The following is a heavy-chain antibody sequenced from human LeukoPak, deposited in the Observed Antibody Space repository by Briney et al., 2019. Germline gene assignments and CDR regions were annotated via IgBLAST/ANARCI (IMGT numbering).Heavy chain of an antibody. V-gene: IGHV1-69*05. D-gene: IGHD5-18*01. CDR2: IIPILGTA. J-gene: IGHJ4*02. Sequence: GASVRVSCKASGGTFSIYAISWVRQAPGQGLEWVGRIIPILGTANYAQKFQCRVTITTDESTSTAYMERSCLRSEDTAVYYCAMGNGYGYQYFDYWGQGTLVTVSS. CDR1: GGTFSIYA. CDR3: AMGNGYGYQYFDY.